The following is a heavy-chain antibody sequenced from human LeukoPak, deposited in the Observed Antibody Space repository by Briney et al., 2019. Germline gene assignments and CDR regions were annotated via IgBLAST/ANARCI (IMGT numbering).Heavy chain of an antibody. Sequence: PGGSLRLSCAASGFSFSSYWMTWVRQAPGKGLEWVANLNQYGNDKYYADSVRGRFTISRDNARDSLYLQMNSLRAEDSALYCSRDLGTGRPHDLWGQGTLVTVSS. CDR2: LNQYGNDK. CDR3: SRDLGTGRPHDL. V-gene: IGHV3-7*01. J-gene: IGHJ1*01. CDR1: GFSFSSYW. D-gene: IGHD3/OR15-3a*01.